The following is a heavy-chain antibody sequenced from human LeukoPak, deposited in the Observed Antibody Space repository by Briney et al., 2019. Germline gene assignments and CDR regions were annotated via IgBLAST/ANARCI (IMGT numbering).Heavy chain of an antibody. CDR1: GYTFTSYY. V-gene: IGHV1-2*02. J-gene: IGHJ3*02. CDR2: INPNSGGT. CDR3: ARDSERAAMTTIDI. Sequence: GASVKVSCKASGYTFTSYYMHWVRQAPGQGLEWMGWINPNSGGTNYAQKFQGRVTMTRDTSISTAYMELSRLRSDDTAVYYCARDSERAAMTTIDIWGQGTMVTVSS. D-gene: IGHD5-18*01.